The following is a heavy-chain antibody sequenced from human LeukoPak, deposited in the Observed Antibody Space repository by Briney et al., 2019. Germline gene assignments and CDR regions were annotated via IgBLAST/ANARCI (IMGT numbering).Heavy chain of an antibody. CDR2: IIPIFGTA. V-gene: IGHV1-69*05. Sequence: ASVKVSCKASGGTFSSYAISWVRQAPGQGLEWMGRIIPIFGTANYAQKFQGRVTITTDESTSTAYMELSSLRSEDTAVYYCARDSYYGSSGYYSEFDYWGQGTLVTVSS. J-gene: IGHJ4*02. CDR1: GGTFSSYA. D-gene: IGHD3-22*01. CDR3: ARDSYYGSSGYYSEFDY.